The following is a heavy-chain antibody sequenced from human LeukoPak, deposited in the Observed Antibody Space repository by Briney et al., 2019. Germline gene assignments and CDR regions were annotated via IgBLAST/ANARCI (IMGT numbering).Heavy chain of an antibody. CDR3: ARHGRRITMVRGVAHNWFDP. D-gene: IGHD3-10*01. CDR1: GGSISSYY. V-gene: IGHV4-59*08. J-gene: IGHJ5*02. CDR2: IYYSGST. Sequence: SETLSLTCTVSGGSISSYYWSWIRQPPGKGLEWIGYIYYSGSTNYNPSLKSRVTLSVDTSKNQFSLKLSSVTAADTAAYYCARHGRRITMVRGVAHNWFDPWGQGTLVTVSS.